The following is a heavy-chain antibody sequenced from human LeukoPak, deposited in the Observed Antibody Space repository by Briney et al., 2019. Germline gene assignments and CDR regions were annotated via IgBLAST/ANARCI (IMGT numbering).Heavy chain of an antibody. V-gene: IGHV4-4*07. CDR3: TAYDFWSGPETY. CDR1: GGSISTYY. CDR2: IYTSGST. Sequence: SETLSLTCTVSGGSISTYYWSWIRQPAGKGLEWIGHIYTSGSTNYNPSLKSRVTISVNTSKNQFSLKLNSVTAADTAVYYCTAYDFWSGPETYWGQGALVTASS. J-gene: IGHJ4*02. D-gene: IGHD3-3*01.